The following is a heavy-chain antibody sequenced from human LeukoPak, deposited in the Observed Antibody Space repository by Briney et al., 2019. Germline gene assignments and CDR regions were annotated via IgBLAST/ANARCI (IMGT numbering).Heavy chain of an antibody. CDR2: ISPDGTNI. V-gene: IGHV3-30-3*01. CDR1: GFTFRSHS. CDR3: SRDGEHGYNDIDF. D-gene: IGHD5-24*01. J-gene: IGHJ4*02. Sequence: GGSLRLSCAASGFTFRSHSMHWVRQAPVRGLESVAVISPDGTNIYYAGSVKGRFTISRDNSENTLYLQMNSLRAEDTALYYCSRDGEHGYNDIDFWGQGTLVTVSS.